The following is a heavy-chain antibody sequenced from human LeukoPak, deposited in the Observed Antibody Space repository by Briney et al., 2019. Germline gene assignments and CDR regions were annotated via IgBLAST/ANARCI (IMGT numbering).Heavy chain of an antibody. CDR1: GFSFRSYG. Sequence: PGRSLRPSCAASGFSFRSYGMHWVRQAPGKGLEWVAVMSSDEINEYYADSVKGRFTISRDNSKNTLYLQINSLRGEDTAVYYCAKGESITSAWFDSWGQGTLATVSS. V-gene: IGHV3-30*18. CDR3: AKGESITSAWFDS. D-gene: IGHD5-24*01. CDR2: MSSDEINE. J-gene: IGHJ5*01.